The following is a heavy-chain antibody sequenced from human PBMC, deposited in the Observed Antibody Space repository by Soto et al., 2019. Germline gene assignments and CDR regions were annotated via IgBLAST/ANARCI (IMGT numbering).Heavy chain of an antibody. J-gene: IGHJ6*02. D-gene: IGHD3-10*01. Sequence: QVQLVQSGAEVKKPGASVKLSCKTSGYIFTNYGVHWVRQAPGQRLEWMGWINAGNGNTKYSQKFQGRVTITKDTSVSTAYSELNSLTSEDTAVYFCARGQLLHYYNGLDVWGQGTTVTVSS. CDR1: GYIFTNYG. CDR2: INAGNGNT. CDR3: ARGQLLHYYNGLDV. V-gene: IGHV1-3*01.